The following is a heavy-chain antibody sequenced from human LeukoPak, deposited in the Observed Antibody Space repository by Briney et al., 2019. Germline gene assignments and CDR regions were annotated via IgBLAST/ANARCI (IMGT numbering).Heavy chain of an antibody. J-gene: IGHJ4*02. CDR3: ARAYMITGRLDY. Sequence: GRSLRLSCAASGFTFSSYAMHWVRQAPGKGPEWVAVISYDGSNKYYADSVKGRFTISRDNSKNTLYLQMNSLRAEDTAVYYCARAYMITGRLDYWGQGTLVTVSS. CDR1: GFTFSSYA. V-gene: IGHV3-30*04. CDR2: ISYDGSNK. D-gene: IGHD3-16*01.